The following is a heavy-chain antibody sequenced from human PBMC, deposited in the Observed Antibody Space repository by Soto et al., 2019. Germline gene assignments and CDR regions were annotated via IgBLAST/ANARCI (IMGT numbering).Heavy chain of an antibody. Sequence: SETLSLTCAVSGGSISSGGYSWSWIRQPPGKGLEWIGYIYHSGSTYYNTSLKSRVTISVDRSKNQFSLKLSSVTAADTAVYYCARGRRYYDSSGYTFDYWGQGXLVTVPQ. J-gene: IGHJ4*02. V-gene: IGHV4-30-2*01. CDR1: GGSISSGGYS. CDR3: ARGRRYYDSSGYTFDY. CDR2: IYHSGST. D-gene: IGHD3-22*01.